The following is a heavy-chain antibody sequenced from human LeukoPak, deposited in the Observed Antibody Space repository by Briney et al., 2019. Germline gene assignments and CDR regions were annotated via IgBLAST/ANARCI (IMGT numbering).Heavy chain of an antibody. V-gene: IGHV4-34*01. J-gene: IGHJ4*02. CDR2: INHSGST. D-gene: IGHD3-22*01. Sequence: PSETLSLTCAVYGGSFSGYYWSWIRQPPGKGLEWIGEINHSGSTNYNPSLKSRVTISVDTSKNQFSLKLSSVTAADTAVYYCARSPRRSGYYYDSSGYYYSSFDYWGQGTLVTVSS. CDR1: GGSFSGYY. CDR3: ARSPRRSGYYYDSSGYYYSSFDY.